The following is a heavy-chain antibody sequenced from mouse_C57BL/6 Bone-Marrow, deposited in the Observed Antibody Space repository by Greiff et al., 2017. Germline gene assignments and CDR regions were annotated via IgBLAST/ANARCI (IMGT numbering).Heavy chain of an antibody. CDR3: AREGSYDYDVGSFDY. D-gene: IGHD2-4*01. CDR1: GYTFTSYW. Sequence: QLPGAELVKPGASVKMSCKASGYTFTSYWITWVKQRPGQGLEWIGDIYPGSGSTNYNEKFKSKATLTVDTSSSTAYMQLSSLTSEDSAVYYCAREGSYDYDVGSFDYWGQGTTLTVSS. J-gene: IGHJ2*01. CDR2: IYPGSGST. V-gene: IGHV1-55*01.